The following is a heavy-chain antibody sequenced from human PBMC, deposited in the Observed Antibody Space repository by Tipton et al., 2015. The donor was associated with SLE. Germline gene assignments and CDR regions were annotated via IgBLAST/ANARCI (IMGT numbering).Heavy chain of an antibody. CDR3: ARTSGNYYY. V-gene: IGHV4-59*01. Sequence: TLSLTCTVSGDSISNNYWSWIRQPPGKGLEWIGNIFHTGTPNYSASLKSRVTMLLDTSKNEFSLKLTSVTAADTAVYYCARTSGNYYYWGQGTLVTVSS. J-gene: IGHJ4*02. CDR2: IFHTGTP. D-gene: IGHD1-26*01. CDR1: GDSISNNY.